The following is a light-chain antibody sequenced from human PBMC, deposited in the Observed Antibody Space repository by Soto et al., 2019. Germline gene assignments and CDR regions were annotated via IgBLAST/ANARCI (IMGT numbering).Light chain of an antibody. J-gene: IGKJ1*01. V-gene: IGKV1-6*01. CDR2: AAS. Sequence: AIQMTQSPSSLSASVGDRVTITCRASQGIRSDLAWYQKKSGNAPKLLIYAASSLQGGVPSRFSGSGFGSDFTLTISSLQPEDFATYYCLQDYGYPRTFGQGTSVEI. CDR1: QGIRSD. CDR3: LQDYGYPRT.